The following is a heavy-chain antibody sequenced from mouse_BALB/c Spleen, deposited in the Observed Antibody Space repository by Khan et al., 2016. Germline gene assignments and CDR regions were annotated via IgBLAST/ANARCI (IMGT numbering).Heavy chain of an antibody. V-gene: IGHV5-6-5*01. CDR3: ESEDYGNYEDYFNY. J-gene: IGHJ2*01. CDR1: GFTISNYA. CDR2: ISSGGST. Sequence: EVELVESGGGLVKPGGSLKLSCAASGFTISNYAMSWVRQTPEKRLEWVASISSGGSTYYPDSVKGRFTISRDNARNILNLQMSSLRSEDTAMYYCESEDYGNYEDYFNYWGQDTTLAVSS. D-gene: IGHD2-1*01.